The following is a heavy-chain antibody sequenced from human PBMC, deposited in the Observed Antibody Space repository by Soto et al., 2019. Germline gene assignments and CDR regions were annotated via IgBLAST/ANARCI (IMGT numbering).Heavy chain of an antibody. J-gene: IGHJ4*02. CDR1: GFTFSSFA. CDR2: ISGSGDGT. D-gene: IGHD5-18*01. V-gene: IGHV3-23*01. Sequence: RRLSCAASGFTFSSFALSWVRQAPGKGLEWVSAISGSGDGTDYAASVKGRFTISRDNSKNTLYLQMNSLRAEDTAVYYCAGPGYSSQDYWGQGALVTVSS. CDR3: AGPGYSSQDY.